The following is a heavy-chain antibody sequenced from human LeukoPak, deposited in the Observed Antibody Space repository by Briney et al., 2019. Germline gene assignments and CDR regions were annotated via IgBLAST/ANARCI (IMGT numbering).Heavy chain of an antibody. CDR2: ITPNNGNT. V-gene: IGHV1-8*03. CDR1: GYTFTSYE. J-gene: IGHJ2*01. Sequence: ASVKVSCKASGYTFTSYEIHWVRQAPGQGREWMGWITPNNGNTAYAQKFQGRVTITRSTSISTVYLELSSLKSEDTAVYYCARQRGSGSYWYFDLWGRGTLITVSS. D-gene: IGHD6-19*01. CDR3: ARQRGSGSYWYFDL.